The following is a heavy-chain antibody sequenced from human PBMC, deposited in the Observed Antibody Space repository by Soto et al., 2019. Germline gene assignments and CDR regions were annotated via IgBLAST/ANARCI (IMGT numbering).Heavy chain of an antibody. CDR2: INGDGSST. Sequence: GGSLRLSCAASGFTFSSHWMHWVRQAPGKGLVWVSRINGDGSSTSYADSAKGRFTISRDNAKNMLYLQVNSLRADDTAVYYCAGSPGLSRISGTTLGAWGQGTLVTVSS. V-gene: IGHV3-74*01. CDR1: GFTFSSHW. CDR3: AGSPGLSRISGTTLGA. J-gene: IGHJ5*01. D-gene: IGHD1-7*01.